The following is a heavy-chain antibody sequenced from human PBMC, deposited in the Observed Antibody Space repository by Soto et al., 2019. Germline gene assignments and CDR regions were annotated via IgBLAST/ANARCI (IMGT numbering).Heavy chain of an antibody. CDR2: INAGNGNT. D-gene: IGHD2-15*01. Sequence: QVPLVQSGAEVKKPGASVKVSCKASGYTFTSYAMHWVRQAPGQRLEWMGWINAGNGNTKYSQKFQGRVTITRDTSASTAYMELSSLRSEDTAVYYCARELDLGYCSGGSCWNYYYYMDVWGKGTTVTVSS. CDR1: GYTFTSYA. J-gene: IGHJ6*03. V-gene: IGHV1-3*01. CDR3: ARELDLGYCSGGSCWNYYYYMDV.